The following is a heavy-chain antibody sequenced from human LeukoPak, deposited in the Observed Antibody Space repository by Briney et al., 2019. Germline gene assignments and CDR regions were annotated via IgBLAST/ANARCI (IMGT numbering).Heavy chain of an antibody. D-gene: IGHD2-15*01. CDR3: AKEHCGGGSCNDDYIDY. Sequence: GGSLRLSCAASGFTFSSYWMHWVRQAPGKGLVWVSRINSDGSSTSYADSVKGRFTISRDNAKNTLYLQMNSLRAEDTAVYYCAKEHCGGGSCNDDYIDYWGQGTLVTVSS. J-gene: IGHJ4*02. V-gene: IGHV3-74*01. CDR2: INSDGSST. CDR1: GFTFSSYW.